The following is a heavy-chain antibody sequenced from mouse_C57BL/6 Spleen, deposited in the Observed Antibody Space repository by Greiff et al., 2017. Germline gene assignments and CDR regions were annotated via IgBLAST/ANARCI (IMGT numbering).Heavy chain of an antibody. CDR3: ARWMAKGFDY. CDR1: GCTFTSYW. D-gene: IGHD2-3*01. CDR2: IDPSDSET. V-gene: IGHV1-52*01. Sequence: QVQLQQPGAELVRPGSSVKLSCKASGCTFTSYWMHWVKQRPIQGLEWIGNIDPSDSETHYNQKFKDKATLTVDKSSSTAYMQLSSLTSEDSAVYYCARWMAKGFDYWGQGTTLTVSS. J-gene: IGHJ2*01.